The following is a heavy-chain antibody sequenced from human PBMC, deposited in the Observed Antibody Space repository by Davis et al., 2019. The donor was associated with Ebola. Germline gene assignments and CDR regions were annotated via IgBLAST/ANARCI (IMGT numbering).Heavy chain of an antibody. CDR2: INPNSGGT. CDR3: AREGRTAVTTGGMDV. D-gene: IGHD4-17*01. CDR1: GYTFTGYY. V-gene: IGHV1-2*04. J-gene: IGHJ6*04. Sequence: ASVKVSCKASGYTFTGYYMHWVRQAPGQGLEWMGWINPNSGGTNYAQKFQGWVTMTRDTSISTAYMELSRLRSDDTAVYYCAREGRTAVTTGGMDVWGKGTTVTVSS.